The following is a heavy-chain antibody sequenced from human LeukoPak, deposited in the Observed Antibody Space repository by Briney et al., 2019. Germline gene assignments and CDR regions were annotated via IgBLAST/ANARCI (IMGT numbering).Heavy chain of an antibody. D-gene: IGHD2-2*01. CDR3: ARGGPYFSSTSCYPSNWFDP. V-gene: IGHV4-34*01. Sequence: SETLSLTCAVYGGSFSGYYWSWIRQPPGKGLEWIGEINHSGSTNYNPSLKSRVTISVDTSKNQFSLKLSSVTAADTAVYYCARGGPYFSSTSCYPSNWFDPWGQGTLVTVAS. CDR2: INHSGST. CDR1: GGSFSGYY. J-gene: IGHJ5*02.